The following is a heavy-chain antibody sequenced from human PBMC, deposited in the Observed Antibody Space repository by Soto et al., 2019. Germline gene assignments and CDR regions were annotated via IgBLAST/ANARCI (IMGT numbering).Heavy chain of an antibody. V-gene: IGHV1-69*13. CDR3: ARNTFPHYYGSGSYYKLDY. CDR2: IIPIFATA. Sequence: SVKVSCETSGGTFSSYAISWVRQAPGQGLEWMGGIIPIFATANYAQNFQGRVTITADESTSTAYMELSSLRSEDTAVYYCARNTFPHYYGSGSYYKLDYWGQGTLVTVSS. J-gene: IGHJ4*02. CDR1: GGTFSSYA. D-gene: IGHD3-10*01.